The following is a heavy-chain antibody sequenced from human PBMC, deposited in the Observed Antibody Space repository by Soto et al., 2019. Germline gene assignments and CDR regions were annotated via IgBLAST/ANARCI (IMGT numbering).Heavy chain of an antibody. J-gene: IGHJ4*02. Sequence: QLQLQESGPGLVKPSETLSLTCTVSGGSISSSSYYWGWIRQPPGKGLEWIGSIYYSGSTYYNPSLKSRVTISVDTSKNQFSLKLSSVTAADTAVYYCARHGGYSGYGTICFDYWGQGTLVTVSS. CDR1: GGSISSSSYY. V-gene: IGHV4-39*01. D-gene: IGHD5-12*01. CDR2: IYYSGST. CDR3: ARHGGYSGYGTICFDY.